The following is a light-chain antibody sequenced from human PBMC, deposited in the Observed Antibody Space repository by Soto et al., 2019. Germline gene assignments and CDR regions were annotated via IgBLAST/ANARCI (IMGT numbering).Light chain of an antibody. J-gene: IGLJ3*02. CDR2: TNN. CDR3: AAWDDSLNGPV. CDR1: NSNIGSNT. Sequence: QSVPTQPPSASGTPGQRVTISCSGSNSNIGSNTVNWYQQLPGTAPKLLIYTNNQRPSGVPDRFAGSKSGTSASLAISGLQSEDEADYYCAAWDDSLNGPVFGGGTKLTVL. V-gene: IGLV1-44*01.